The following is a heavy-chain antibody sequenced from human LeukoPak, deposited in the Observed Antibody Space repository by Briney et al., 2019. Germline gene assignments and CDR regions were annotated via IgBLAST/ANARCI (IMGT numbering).Heavy chain of an antibody. Sequence: SQTLSLTCTVSGDSIISGGYYWSWIRQHPGESLEWIGYIYYSGSTYCNPSLKSRLTLSVDTSKNQFSLKLSSVTAADTAVYYCARVTHYGDYIHFDYWGQGTLVTVSS. V-gene: IGHV4-31*03. CDR2: IYYSGST. J-gene: IGHJ4*02. CDR3: ARVTHYGDYIHFDY. D-gene: IGHD4-17*01. CDR1: GDSIISGGYY.